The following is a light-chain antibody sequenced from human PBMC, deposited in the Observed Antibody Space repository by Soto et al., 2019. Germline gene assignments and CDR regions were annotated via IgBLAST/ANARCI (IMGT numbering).Light chain of an antibody. J-gene: IGKJ4*01. CDR3: QQRSNWPSLT. V-gene: IGKV3D-20*02. Sequence: EIVLTQSPGTLSLSPGERATLSCRASQSVSSSYLAWYQQKPGQAPKVLIYRASSRATGIPDRFSGSGSGTDFTLTISRLEPEDFAVYYCQQRSNWPSLTFGGGTKVEIK. CDR1: QSVSSSY. CDR2: RAS.